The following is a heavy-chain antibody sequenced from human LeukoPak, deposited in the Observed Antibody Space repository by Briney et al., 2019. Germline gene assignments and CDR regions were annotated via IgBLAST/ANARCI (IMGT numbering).Heavy chain of an antibody. CDR2: INPSGGST. CDR1: GYTFTSYY. J-gene: IGHJ6*03. D-gene: IGHD5-12*01. V-gene: IGHV1-46*01. Sequence: ASVKVSCKASGYTFTSYYMHWVRQAPGQGLEGMGIINPSGGSTIYAQKFKGRVTMTRDTSTSTVYMELSSLRSEDTAVYYCASRGRGYSGYAPVFDYYYYYYMDVWGKGTTVTVSS. CDR3: ASRGRGYSGYAPVFDYYYYYYMDV.